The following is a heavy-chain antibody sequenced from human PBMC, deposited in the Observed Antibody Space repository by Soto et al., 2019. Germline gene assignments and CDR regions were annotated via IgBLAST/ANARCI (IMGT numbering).Heavy chain of an antibody. CDR2: ISGSGGST. D-gene: IGHD3-3*01. Sequence: GSLRLSCAASGFTFSSYAMSWVRQAPGKGLEWVSAISGSGGSTYYADSVKGRFTISRDNSKNTLYLQMNSLRAEDTAVYYCAKESPPYYDFWSGPRYYYYGMDVWGQGTTVTVSS. CDR3: AKESPPYYDFWSGPRYYYYGMDV. V-gene: IGHV3-23*01. J-gene: IGHJ6*02. CDR1: GFTFSSYA.